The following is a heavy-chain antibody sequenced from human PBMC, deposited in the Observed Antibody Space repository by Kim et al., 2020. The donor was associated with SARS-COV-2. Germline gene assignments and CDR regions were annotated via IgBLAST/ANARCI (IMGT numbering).Heavy chain of an antibody. CDR3: ARGHIYDYIWGSYRLKGNFDY. CDR1: GYTFTSYD. V-gene: IGHV1-8*01. J-gene: IGHJ4*02. D-gene: IGHD3-16*02. Sequence: ASVKVSCKASGYTFTSYDINWVRQATGQGLEWMGWMNPNSGNTGYAQKFQGRVTMTRNTSISTAYMELSSLRSEDTAVYYCARGHIYDYIWGSYRLKGNFDYWGQGTLVTVSS. CDR2: MNPNSGNT.